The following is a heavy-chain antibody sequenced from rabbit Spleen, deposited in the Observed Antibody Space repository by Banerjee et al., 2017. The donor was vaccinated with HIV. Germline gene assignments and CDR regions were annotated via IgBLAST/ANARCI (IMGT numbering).Heavy chain of an antibody. J-gene: IGHJ4*01. CDR2: IEVGSSDFT. V-gene: IGHV1S45*01. CDR3: ARGGGYAGDFTL. D-gene: IGHD4-2*01. Sequence: QEQLEESGGGLVKPGASLTLTCTASGVSFSFSSYMCWVRQAPGKGLEWIACIEVGSSDFTYFATWAKGRFTISRPSSTTVTLQVTSLTAADTATYFCARGGGYAGDFTLWGPGTLVTVS. CDR1: GVSFSFSSY.